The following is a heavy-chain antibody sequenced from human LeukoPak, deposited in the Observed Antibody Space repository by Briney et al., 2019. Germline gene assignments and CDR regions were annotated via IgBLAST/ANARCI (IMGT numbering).Heavy chain of an antibody. Sequence: SVKVSCKASGGTFSSYAISWVRQAPGQGLECMGGIIPIFGTANYAQKFQGRVTITADESTSTAYLELSSLRSEDTAVYYCARGGGGRFLEVDFDYWGQGTLVTVSS. J-gene: IGHJ4*02. D-gene: IGHD3-3*01. CDR1: GGTFSSYA. CDR2: IIPIFGTA. CDR3: ARGGGGRFLEVDFDY. V-gene: IGHV1-69*01.